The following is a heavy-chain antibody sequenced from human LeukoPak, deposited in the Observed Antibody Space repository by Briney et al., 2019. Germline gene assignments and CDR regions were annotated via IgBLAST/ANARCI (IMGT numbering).Heavy chain of an antibody. V-gene: IGHV4-38-2*02. CDR1: GYSIVSDYY. CDR2: IYYSGNS. J-gene: IGHJ4*02. CDR3: ARDHTLGATFFDY. D-gene: IGHD1-26*01. Sequence: SETLSLTCTVSGYSIVSDYYWGWIRQSPGKGLEWIGSIYYSGNSYYNPSLKSRVTISVDTSKNQFSLRLSSVTAADTAVYYCARDHTLGATFFDYWGQGTLVTVSS.